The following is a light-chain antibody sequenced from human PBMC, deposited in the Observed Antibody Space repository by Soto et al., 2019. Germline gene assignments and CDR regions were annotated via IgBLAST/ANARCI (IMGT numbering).Light chain of an antibody. Sequence: DIQMTQSPSSLSASVGDRVTIACQASQDIGNFLNWYQHKPGKAPKLVIYGAFNLEAGVPSRFSGGGSWTDFTFTISSLQPEDVATYYCQHYDYLPLFGPGTKVDLK. CDR1: QDIGNF. V-gene: IGKV1-33*01. J-gene: IGKJ3*01. CDR2: GAF. CDR3: QHYDYLPL.